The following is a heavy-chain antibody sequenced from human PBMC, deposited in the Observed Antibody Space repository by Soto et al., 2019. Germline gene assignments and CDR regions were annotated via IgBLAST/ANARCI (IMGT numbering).Heavy chain of an antibody. CDR3: ARLTPTPLLRYFDWADYYYGMEV. CDR2: IYHSGST. J-gene: IGHJ6*02. V-gene: IGHV4-30-2*01. Sequence: SETLSLTCAVSGGSISSGGYSLSWIRQPPGKGLEWIGYIYHSGSTYYNPSLKSRVTISVDRSKNQFSLKLSSVTAADTAVYYCARLTPTPLLRYFDWADYYYGMEVWGQGTTVTVSS. CDR1: GGSISSGGYS. D-gene: IGHD3-9*01.